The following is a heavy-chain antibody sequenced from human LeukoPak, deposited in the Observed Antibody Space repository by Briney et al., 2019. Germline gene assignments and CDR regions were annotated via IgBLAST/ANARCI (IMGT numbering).Heavy chain of an antibody. CDR1: GYTLTRYY. V-gene: IGHV1-2*02. Sequence: ASVKVSCKASGYTLTRYYMHWGRHAPGQGLEWMGWINPNSGGTNYAQKFQGRVTMTRDTSIRTAYVELSRLRSDDAAVYYCAREGTWLAFDIWGQGTMVTVSS. D-gene: IGHD1-1*01. CDR3: AREGTWLAFDI. J-gene: IGHJ3*02. CDR2: INPNSGGT.